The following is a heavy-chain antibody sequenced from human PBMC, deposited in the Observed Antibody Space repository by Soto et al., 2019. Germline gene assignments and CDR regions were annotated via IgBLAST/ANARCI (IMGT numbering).Heavy chain of an antibody. CDR3: TRRASSSFYHFDF. D-gene: IGHD2-2*01. Sequence: GASLKISCQASGYSFTAYWITWVRQMPGKGLEWMATIDPSDSYVDYSPSFRGHVTFSVDRSITTVYLQWNSLKASDSAMYFCTRRASSSFYHFDFWGQGALVNVSS. V-gene: IGHV5-10-1*01. CDR1: GYSFTAYW. J-gene: IGHJ4*02. CDR2: IDPSDSYV.